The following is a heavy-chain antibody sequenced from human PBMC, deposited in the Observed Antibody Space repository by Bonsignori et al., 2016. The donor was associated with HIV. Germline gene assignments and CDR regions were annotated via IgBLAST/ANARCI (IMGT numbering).Heavy chain of an antibody. CDR3: SIVTRRRMFET. CDR1: ENSLTQLS. Sequence: VQLIQSGPEVKQPGASVKVSCKVSENSLTQLSMHWVRQAAGKGLEWMGGFDPEYGEVIYAQKFQGRVTMTEGTSTDTTYMELSSLRFEDTAVYYCSIVTRRRMFETWGQGSL. CDR2: FDPEYGEV. J-gene: IGHJ5*02. D-gene: IGHD6-6*01. V-gene: IGHV1-24*01.